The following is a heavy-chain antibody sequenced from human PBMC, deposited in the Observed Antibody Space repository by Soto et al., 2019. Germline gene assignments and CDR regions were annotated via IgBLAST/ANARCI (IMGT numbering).Heavy chain of an antibody. CDR2: ISGSGDAT. D-gene: IGHD2-15*01. V-gene: IGHV3-23*01. CDR1: GFTLSAYA. Sequence: GGSLRLSCAASGFTLSAYAMSWVRQAPGKGLEWVSVISGSGDATYYADSVRGRLTISRDNSMNTLYLDMYSLRAEDTAVYFCAKAQEASGNVNSYFDTWGQGTLVTV. CDR3: AKAQEASGNVNSYFDT. J-gene: IGHJ4*02.